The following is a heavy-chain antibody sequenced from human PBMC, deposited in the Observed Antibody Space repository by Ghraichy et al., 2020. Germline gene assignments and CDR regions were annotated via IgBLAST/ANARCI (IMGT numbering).Heavy chain of an antibody. D-gene: IGHD3-22*01. CDR1: GGSFSGYY. V-gene: IGHV4-34*01. CDR3: ARAGAPDDSSGYYSGFDY. CDR2: INHSGST. Sequence: SQTLSLTCAVYGGSFSGYYWSWIRQPPGKGLEWIGEINHSGSTNYNPSLKSRVTISVDTSKNQFSLKLSSVTAADTAVYYCARAGAPDDSSGYYSGFDYWGQGTLVTVSS. J-gene: IGHJ4*02.